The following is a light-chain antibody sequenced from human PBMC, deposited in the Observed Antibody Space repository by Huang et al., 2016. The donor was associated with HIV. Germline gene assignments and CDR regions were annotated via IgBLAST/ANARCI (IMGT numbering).Light chain of an antibody. CDR3: QQYNNWPPYS. CDR1: QSVSNN. CDR2: GAS. J-gene: IGKJ2*03. V-gene: IGKV3-15*01. Sequence: EIVMTQSPATLSVSPGERATLSCRASQSVSNNLAWYQLKPGQAPRLLISGASSRAPGIPARFRCSGSGTEFTLPISSLQSEDSALFSCQQYNNWPPYSFGQGTKLEIK.